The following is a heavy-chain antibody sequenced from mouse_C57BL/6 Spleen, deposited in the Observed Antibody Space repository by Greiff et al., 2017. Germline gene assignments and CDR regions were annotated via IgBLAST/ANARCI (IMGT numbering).Heavy chain of an antibody. Sequence: QVQLQQSGPELVKPGASVKISCKASGYAFSSSWMNWVKQRPGKGLEWIGRIYPGDGDTNYNGKFKGKDTLTADKSSSTAYMQLSSLTSEDSAVYFCARDSLFDYWGQGTTLTVAS. D-gene: IGHD6-1*01. CDR1: GYAFSSSW. CDR3: ARDSLFDY. J-gene: IGHJ2*01. CDR2: IYPGDGDT. V-gene: IGHV1-82*01.